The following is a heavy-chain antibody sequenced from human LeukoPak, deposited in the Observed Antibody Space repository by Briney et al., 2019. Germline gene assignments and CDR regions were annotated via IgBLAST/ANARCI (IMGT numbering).Heavy chain of an antibody. Sequence: SETLSLTCTVSGNSISSGDNYWSWIRQPAGKGLEWIGRIYTSGSTNYNPSLKSRVTISGDTSKNQFSLRLSSVTAADTAVYYCARGTGDFLYYYYMDVWGKGTTVTISS. CDR2: IYTSGST. CDR3: ARGTGDFLYYYYMDV. D-gene: IGHD3-16*01. J-gene: IGHJ6*03. CDR1: GNSISSGDNY. V-gene: IGHV4-61*02.